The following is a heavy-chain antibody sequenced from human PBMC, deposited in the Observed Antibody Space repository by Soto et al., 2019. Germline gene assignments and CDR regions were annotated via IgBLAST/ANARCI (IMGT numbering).Heavy chain of an antibody. CDR1: GGTFSSYA. CDR3: ARVGGYCSSTSCYRDYYYGMDV. J-gene: IGHJ6*02. CDR2: IIPIFGTA. Sequence: QVQLVQSGAEVKKPGSSVKVSCKASGGTFSSYAISWVRQAPGQGLEWMGGIIPIFGTANYAQKFQGRVTITADESTSTAYMELSSLRSADTAVYYCARVGGYCSSTSCYRDYYYGMDVWGQGTTVTVSS. V-gene: IGHV1-69*01. D-gene: IGHD2-2*02.